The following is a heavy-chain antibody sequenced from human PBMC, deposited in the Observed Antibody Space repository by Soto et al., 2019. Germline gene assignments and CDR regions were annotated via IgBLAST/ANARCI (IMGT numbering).Heavy chain of an antibody. V-gene: IGHV3-21*01. D-gene: IGHD3-3*01. Sequence: GGSLRLSCAASGFTFSSYSMNWVRQAPGKGLEWVSSISSSSSYIYYADSVKGRFTISRDNAKNSLYLQMNSLRAEDTAVYYCASSGDYDFWSGYYYYYYGMDVWGQGTTVTVSS. CDR2: ISSSSSYI. J-gene: IGHJ6*02. CDR3: ASSGDYDFWSGYYYYYYGMDV. CDR1: GFTFSSYS.